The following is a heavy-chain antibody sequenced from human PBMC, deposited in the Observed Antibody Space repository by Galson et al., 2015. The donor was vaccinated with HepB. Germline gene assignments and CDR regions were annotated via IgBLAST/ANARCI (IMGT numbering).Heavy chain of an antibody. CDR3: ARGDDILTGYYRGFDY. CDR2: ISAYNGNT. J-gene: IGHJ4*02. CDR1: GYTFTSYG. V-gene: IGHV1-18*01. Sequence: SVKVSCKASGYTFTSYGISWVRQAPGQGLEWMGWISAYNGNTNYAQKLEGRVTMTTDTSTTTAYMELRSLRSDDTAMYYCARGDDILTGYYRGFDYWGQGTLVTVSS. D-gene: IGHD3-9*01.